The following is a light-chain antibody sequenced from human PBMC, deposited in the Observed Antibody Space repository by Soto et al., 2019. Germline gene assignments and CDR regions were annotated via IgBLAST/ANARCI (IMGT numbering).Light chain of an antibody. CDR1: QDISNY. CDR2: GAS. V-gene: IGKV1-27*01. Sequence: DIQMTQSPSSLSASVGDRVTITCRASQDISNYLAWYQHKPGKVPKLLIYGASTLQSGVPSRFSGSGSGTDFTLTISSLQPEDVAIYYCQKYYSAPWTFGQGTKVEIK. J-gene: IGKJ1*01. CDR3: QKYYSAPWT.